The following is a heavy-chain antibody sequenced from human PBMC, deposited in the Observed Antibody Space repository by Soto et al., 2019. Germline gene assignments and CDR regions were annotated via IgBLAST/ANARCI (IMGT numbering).Heavy chain of an antibody. J-gene: IGHJ5*02. CDR2: IKQDGSEK. V-gene: IGHV3-7*01. D-gene: IGHD7-27*01. Sequence: EVQLVESGGGLVQPGGSLRLSCAASGFTFSSYWMSWVRQAPGKGLEWVANIKQDGSEKYYVDSVKGRFTISRDNAKNSLYLQMNSLRAEDTAVYYCTRVGDNWGYWFDPWGQGTLVTVSS. CDR1: GFTFSSYW. CDR3: TRVGDNWGYWFDP.